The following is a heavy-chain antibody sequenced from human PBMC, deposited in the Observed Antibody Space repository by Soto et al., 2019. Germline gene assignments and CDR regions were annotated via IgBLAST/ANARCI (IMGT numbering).Heavy chain of an antibody. J-gene: IGHJ4*02. Sequence: QVQLVESGGGVVQPGRSLRLSCAASGFSFSSCAMHWVRQAPGKGLEWVAVVSHDGSNKYYADSVKGRVTISRDNSINTVYLQMNSVRAEDTAVYYCARVSIAVAGIAYYFDYWGQGTLGTVAS. CDR2: VSHDGSNK. CDR1: GFSFSSCA. CDR3: ARVSIAVAGIAYYFDY. D-gene: IGHD6-19*01. V-gene: IGHV3-30-3*01.